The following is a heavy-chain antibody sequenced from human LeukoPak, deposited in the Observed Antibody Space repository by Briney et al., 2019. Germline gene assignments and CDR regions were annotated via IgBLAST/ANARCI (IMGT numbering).Heavy chain of an antibody. D-gene: IGHD2-8*01. J-gene: IGHJ3*02. Sequence: PGGSLRLSCAASGFTFTRYAMYWVRQAPGKGLEWVALISYDGSNKYYADSVKGRFTISRDNSKNTLYLQMNSLRAEDTAVYYCAREWSRSHEGGAFDIWGQGTMVTVSS. CDR2: ISYDGSNK. CDR3: AREWSRSHEGGAFDI. V-gene: IGHV3-30*04. CDR1: GFTFTRYA.